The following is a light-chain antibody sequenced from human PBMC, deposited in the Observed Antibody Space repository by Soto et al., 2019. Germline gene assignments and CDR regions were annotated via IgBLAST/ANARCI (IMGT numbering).Light chain of an antibody. Sequence: EIVMTQSPATLSVSPGERATLSCRASQTISTNLAWYQQKPGQAPRLLIHGASTRATGIPARFSGSGSGTEFTLTISSLQSEDFAVYFCQQYNKWSPYTFGQGTKLEIK. CDR1: QTISTN. CDR3: QQYNKWSPYT. J-gene: IGKJ2*01. V-gene: IGKV3-15*01. CDR2: GAS.